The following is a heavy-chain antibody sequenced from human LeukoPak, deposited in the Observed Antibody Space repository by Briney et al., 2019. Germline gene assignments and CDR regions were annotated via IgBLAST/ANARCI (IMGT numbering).Heavy chain of an antibody. CDR1: GVTFDDYG. Sequence: PGGSLRLSCAASGVTFDDYGRSWVRQAPGKGLEWVANIKQDGSEKYYVDSVKGRFTISRDNAKNSLYLQMNSLRAEDTAVYYCAREGAYYDSSGYPFDYWGQGTLVTVSS. CDR2: IKQDGSEK. V-gene: IGHV3-7*01. CDR3: AREGAYYDSSGYPFDY. D-gene: IGHD3-22*01. J-gene: IGHJ4*02.